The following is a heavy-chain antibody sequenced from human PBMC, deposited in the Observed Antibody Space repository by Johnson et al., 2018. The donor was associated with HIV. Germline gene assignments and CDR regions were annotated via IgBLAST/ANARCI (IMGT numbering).Heavy chain of an antibody. CDR1: GFTFSTYG. V-gene: IGHV3-30*18. CDR3: AKAKTVARIAIFFDI. Sequence: VQLVESGGGVVQPGRSLRLSCAASGFTFSTYGMHWVRQAPGKGLEWVAVISFDGSNKNYADSVKGRFTISRDNSKSTRYLQMNSLSPEDPAVYYCAKAKTVARIAIFFDIWGQGTMVTVSS. CDR2: ISFDGSNK. J-gene: IGHJ3*02. D-gene: IGHD3-3*01.